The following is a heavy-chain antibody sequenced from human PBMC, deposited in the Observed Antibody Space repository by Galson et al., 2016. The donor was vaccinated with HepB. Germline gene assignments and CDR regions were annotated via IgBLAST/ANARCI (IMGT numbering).Heavy chain of an antibody. D-gene: IGHD2-21*01. CDR1: GSSLSGYY. V-gene: IGHV4-59*01. Sequence: SETLSLTCIVSGSSLSGYYWSWIRQSPGKGLEWVGYVYHPGTTNYNPSLESRVTISVDTSKNQFSLRVTSVTAADTAVYFCARGDDGRDSYFPVLDSWGQGAQVTVSS. CDR3: ARGDDGRDSYFPVLDS. CDR2: VYHPGTT. J-gene: IGHJ4*02.